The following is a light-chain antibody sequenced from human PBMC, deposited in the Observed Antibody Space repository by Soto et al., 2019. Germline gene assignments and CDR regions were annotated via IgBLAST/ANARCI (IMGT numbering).Light chain of an antibody. Sequence: ILVTQSPSALSASTGDRVTITCRASQSISSYLNWYQQKPGKAPKLLIYAASSLQSGVPSRFSGSGSGTDFTLTISSLQPDDFATYYCQHYTSYSEAFGQGTKVDIK. CDR2: AAS. J-gene: IGKJ1*01. CDR3: QHYTSYSEA. CDR1: QSISSY. V-gene: IGKV1-39*01.